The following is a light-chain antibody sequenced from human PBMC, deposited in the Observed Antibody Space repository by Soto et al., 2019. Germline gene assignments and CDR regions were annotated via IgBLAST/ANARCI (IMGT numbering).Light chain of an antibody. CDR1: QGISNY. CDR2: AAS. J-gene: IGKJ4*01. V-gene: IGKV1-16*01. Sequence: DIPMTQSPSSLSASVGDRVTITCRASQGISNYVAWFQQKSGKAPKSLIYAASSLHSGVPSRFSGSGSGTDFTLTINSLQPADFATYYCQQYSSYPLTFGGGTKVEIK. CDR3: QQYSSYPLT.